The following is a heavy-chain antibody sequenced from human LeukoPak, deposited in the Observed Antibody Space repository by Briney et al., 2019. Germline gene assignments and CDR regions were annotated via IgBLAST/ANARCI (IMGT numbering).Heavy chain of an antibody. CDR3: AREPPGGIAVAAYLDY. D-gene: IGHD6-19*01. J-gene: IGHJ4*02. Sequence: GGSLRLSCTASGFTFSSYAMHWVRQAPGKGLEWVAVISYDGSNKYYADSVKGRFTISRDNSKNTLYLQMNSLRAEDTAVYYCAREPPGGIAVAAYLDYWGQGTLVTVSS. V-gene: IGHV3-30*04. CDR1: GFTFSSYA. CDR2: ISYDGSNK.